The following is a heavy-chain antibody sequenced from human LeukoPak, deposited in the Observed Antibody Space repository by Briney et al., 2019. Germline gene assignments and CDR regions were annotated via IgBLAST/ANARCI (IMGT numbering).Heavy chain of an antibody. CDR3: ARHLSSGWTYYYYYYGMDV. V-gene: IGHV1-18*01. D-gene: IGHD6-19*01. CDR2: ISAYNGNT. Sequence: GASVKVSCKASGYTFTSYGISWVRQAPGQGLEWMGWISAYNGNTNYAQKLQGRVTMTTDTSTSTAYMELRSLRSDDTAVYYCARHLSSGWTYYYYYYGMDVWGQGTTVTVSS. CDR1: GYTFTSYG. J-gene: IGHJ6*02.